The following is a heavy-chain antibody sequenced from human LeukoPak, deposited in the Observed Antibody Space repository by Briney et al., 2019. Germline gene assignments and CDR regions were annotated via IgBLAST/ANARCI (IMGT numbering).Heavy chain of an antibody. Sequence: SVKVSCKASGGTFSSYAISWVRQAPGQGLEWMGGIIPIFGTANYAQKFQGRVTITTDESTSTAYMELSSLRPEDTAVYYCARSTTYYDILTGYSSLPYFDYWGQGTLVTVSS. CDR3: ARSTTYYDILTGYSSLPYFDY. J-gene: IGHJ4*02. V-gene: IGHV1-69*05. D-gene: IGHD3-9*01. CDR2: IIPIFGTA. CDR1: GGTFSSYA.